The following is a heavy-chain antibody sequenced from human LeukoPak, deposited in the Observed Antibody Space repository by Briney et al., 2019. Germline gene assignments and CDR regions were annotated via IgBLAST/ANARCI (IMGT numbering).Heavy chain of an antibody. Sequence: GGSLRLSCAASGLTFRAFAMSWVRQAPGKGLECVSSISGTGGSTAYADSVKGRFIITRDNSKNTLFLQMNSLRAEDTAVYCCAKGAYYYGSGSYCFDHWGQGILVTVST. J-gene: IGHJ5*02. CDR2: ISGTGGST. CDR1: GLTFRAFA. D-gene: IGHD3-10*01. CDR3: AKGAYYYGSGSYCFDH. V-gene: IGHV3-23*01.